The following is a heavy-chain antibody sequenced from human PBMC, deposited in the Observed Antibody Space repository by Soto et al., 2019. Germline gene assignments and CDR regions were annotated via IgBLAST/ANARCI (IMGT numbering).Heavy chain of an antibody. D-gene: IGHD1-26*01. J-gene: IGHJ4*02. CDR2: INPNSGGT. Sequence: ASVKVSCKASGYTFTGYYMHWVRQAPGQGLEWMGWINPNSGGTNYAQKFQGWVTMTRDTSISTAYMELSRLRSDDTAVYYCARAGGSRIVGATGPDYWGQGTLVTVSS. CDR3: ARAGGSRIVGATGPDY. V-gene: IGHV1-2*04. CDR1: GYTFTGYY.